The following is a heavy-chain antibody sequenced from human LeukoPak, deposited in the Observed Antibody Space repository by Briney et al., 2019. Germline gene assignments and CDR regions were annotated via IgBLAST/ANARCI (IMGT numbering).Heavy chain of an antibody. D-gene: IGHD3-10*01. J-gene: IGHJ5*02. CDR3: AKDYYYGSGPGWFDP. CDR1: GFTFSSYG. CDR2: ISYDGSNK. V-gene: IGHV3-30*18. Sequence: GRSLRLSCAASGFTFSSYGMHWVRQAPGKGLEWVAVISYDGSNKYYADSVKGRFTISRDNSKNTLYLQMNSLRAEDTAVYYCAKDYYYGSGPGWFDPWGQGILVTVSS.